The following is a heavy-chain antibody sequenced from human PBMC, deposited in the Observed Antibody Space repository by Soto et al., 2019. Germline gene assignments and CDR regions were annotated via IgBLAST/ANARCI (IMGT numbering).Heavy chain of an antibody. CDR2: IIPIFGTA. J-gene: IGHJ5*02. CDR1: GGTFSSYA. D-gene: IGHD2-2*01. V-gene: IGHV1-69*01. CDR3: ARDRRYCSSNSCPIGCDP. Sequence: QVQLVQSGAEVKKPGSSVKVSCKASGGTFSSYAISWVRQAPGQGLEWMGGIIPIFGTANYAQKFQGRVTITADESTSTAYMALRRLRAEDTAVYYCARDRRYCSSNSCPIGCDPGGQGTLFTVSS.